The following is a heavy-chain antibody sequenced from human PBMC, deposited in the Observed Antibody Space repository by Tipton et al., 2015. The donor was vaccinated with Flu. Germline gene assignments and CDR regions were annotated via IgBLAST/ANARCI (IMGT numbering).Heavy chain of an antibody. Sequence: LRLSCTVSGGSISGYYWSWIRQPPGKGLEWIAYIYYSGSTNYNPSLKSRVTISVDMSKNQFSLKLNSVTPADTAVYYCARSPGYYFDYWGQGTLVTVSS. CDR1: GGSISGYY. CDR3: ARSPGYYFDY. J-gene: IGHJ4*02. D-gene: IGHD1-14*01. V-gene: IGHV4-59*01. CDR2: IYYSGST.